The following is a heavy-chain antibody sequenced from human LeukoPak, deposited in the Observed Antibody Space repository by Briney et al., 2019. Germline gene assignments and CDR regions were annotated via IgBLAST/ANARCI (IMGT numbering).Heavy chain of an antibody. CDR3: ARERRGYYFDY. CDR1: GGSISRNY. J-gene: IGHJ4*02. Sequence: SETLSLTCIVSGGSISRNYWSWIRQPPGKGLEWIGYIYYSGSTYYNPSLKSRVTISVDTSKNQFSLKLSSVTAVDTAVYYCARERRGYYFDYWGQGTLVTVSS. CDR2: IYYSGST. D-gene: IGHD2-15*01. V-gene: IGHV4-59*01.